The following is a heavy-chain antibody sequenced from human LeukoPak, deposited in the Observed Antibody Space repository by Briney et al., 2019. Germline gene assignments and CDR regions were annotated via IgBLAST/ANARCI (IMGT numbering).Heavy chain of an antibody. J-gene: IGHJ6*03. Sequence: GGSLRLSCAASGFPFSSYAMSWVRQAPGKGLEWVSVISGNGVSTHYADPVKGRFTISRDNSKNTLDLQMNSLRAEDTAVYYCAKDQPYRYYMDVWGKGTTVTVSS. V-gene: IGHV3-23*01. CDR1: GFPFSSYA. CDR3: AKDQPYRYYMDV. CDR2: ISGNGVST.